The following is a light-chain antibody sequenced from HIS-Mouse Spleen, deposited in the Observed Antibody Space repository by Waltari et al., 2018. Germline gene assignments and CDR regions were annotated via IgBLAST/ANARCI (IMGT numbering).Light chain of an antibody. CDR3: AAWDDRLNGWV. CDR1: SFNIRNNA. V-gene: IGLV1-36*01. CDR2: YDD. J-gene: IGLJ3*02. Sequence: QSVLTQPPSVSEAPRQRVPISCSGSSFNIRNNAVNWYQQLPGKAPKLLIYYDDLLPSGVSDRFSGSKSGTSASLAISGLQSEDEADYYCAAWDDRLNGWVFGGGTKLTVL.